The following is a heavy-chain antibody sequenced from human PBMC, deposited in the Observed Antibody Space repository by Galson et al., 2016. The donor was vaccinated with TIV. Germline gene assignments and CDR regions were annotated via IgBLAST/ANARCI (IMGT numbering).Heavy chain of an antibody. CDR1: GFSLTTSGMC. J-gene: IGHJ2*01. CDR3: VRTPYGDSFGWYFDL. V-gene: IGHV2-70*11. CDR2: IDWDDDK. D-gene: IGHD4-17*01. Sequence: PALVKPTQTLTLTCTFSGFSLTTSGMCVSWIRQAPGKGLEWLARIDWDDDKYYNIYLQTRLSISKDTSRNQVVLTMTNMDPVDTATYYCVRTPYGDSFGWYFDLWGRGTLVTVSS.